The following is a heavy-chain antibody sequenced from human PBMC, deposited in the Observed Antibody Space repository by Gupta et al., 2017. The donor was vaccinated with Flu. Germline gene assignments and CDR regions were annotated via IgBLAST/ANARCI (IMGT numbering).Heavy chain of an antibody. CDR1: SLTGYY. D-gene: IGHD1-26*01. V-gene: IGHV1-2*02. CDR2: IYPNTGGT. J-gene: IGHJ1*01. CDR3: ASISGSYRKDF. Sequence: SLTGYYLHWVRQAPGQGLEWMGWIYPNTGGTNFAQKFQGRVTMTRDTSMSTVYMELSGLRSDDTARHYFASISGSYRKDFWGRGTLVTVSS.